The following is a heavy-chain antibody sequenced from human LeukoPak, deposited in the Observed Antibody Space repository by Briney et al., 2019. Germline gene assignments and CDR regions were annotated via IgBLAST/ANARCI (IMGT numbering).Heavy chain of an antibody. Sequence: SETLSLTCTVSGGSFSSYYWTWIRQPPGKGLEWIGYIDHSGSTNYNPSLKSRVTISVDTSKNQFSLKLSSVTAADTAVYYCACLTTADAFDIWGQGTMVTVSS. CDR2: IDHSGST. D-gene: IGHD3-22*01. CDR1: GGSFSSYY. V-gene: IGHV4-59*01. CDR3: ACLTTADAFDI. J-gene: IGHJ3*02.